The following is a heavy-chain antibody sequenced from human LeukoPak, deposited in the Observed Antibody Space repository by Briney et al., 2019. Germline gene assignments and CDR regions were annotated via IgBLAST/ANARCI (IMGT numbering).Heavy chain of an antibody. CDR3: AAVGSFDY. CDR2: IVVGSGNT. Sequence: GASVKVSCKASGFTFTRSAVQWVRQARGQRLEWIGWIVVGSGNTNYTQKFQERVTITGDMSTSTAYMELSRLRSEDTAVYYCAAVGSFDYWGQGTLVTVSS. J-gene: IGHJ4*02. V-gene: IGHV1-58*01. D-gene: IGHD3-10*01. CDR1: GFTFTRSA.